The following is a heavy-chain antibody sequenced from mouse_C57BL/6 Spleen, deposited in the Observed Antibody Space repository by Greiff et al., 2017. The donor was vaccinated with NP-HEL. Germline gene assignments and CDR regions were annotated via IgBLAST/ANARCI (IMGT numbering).Heavy chain of an antibody. D-gene: IGHD1-1*01. V-gene: IGHV1-15*01. Sequence: VQLQQSGAELVRPGASVTLSCKASGYTFTDYEMHWVKQTPVHGLEWIGAIDPETGGTAYNQKFKGKAILTADKSSSTAYMELRSLTSEDSAVYYCTPYYGSSYVGPWFAYWGQGTLVTVSA. J-gene: IGHJ3*01. CDR3: TPYYGSSYVGPWFAY. CDR2: IDPETGGT. CDR1: GYTFTDYE.